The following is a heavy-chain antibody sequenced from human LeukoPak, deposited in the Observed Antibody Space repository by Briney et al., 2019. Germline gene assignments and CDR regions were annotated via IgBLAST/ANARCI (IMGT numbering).Heavy chain of an antibody. V-gene: IGHV4-39*07. D-gene: IGHD3-9*01. Sequence: SESLSLTCTVSGGSISSSSYYWGWLRQPPGKGLEWIGFIDLRGSTYYNPSLKSRVTISVDTSKNQFSLKLSSVTAADTAVYYCARGRDILTGYYEWGFNWFDPWGQGTLVTVLS. J-gene: IGHJ5*02. CDR2: IDLRGST. CDR3: ARGRDILTGYYEWGFNWFDP. CDR1: GGSISSSSYY.